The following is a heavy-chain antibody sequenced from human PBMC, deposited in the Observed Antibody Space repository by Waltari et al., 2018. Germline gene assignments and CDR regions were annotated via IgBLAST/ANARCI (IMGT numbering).Heavy chain of an antibody. CDR3: ARSDYPSFAEKSI. D-gene: IGHD3-16*01. CDR2: IIPVLAKT. J-gene: IGHJ3*02. Sequence: QVQLVQSGAEVKKPGSSVKVSCKASGNTVTGYSISWVRQAPGQGLEWMGRIIPVLAKTNDAQNCQGRVTLTADKFTSTAYMELNSLTSEDTAKYYCARSDYPSFAEKSIWGQGTMVTVSS. V-gene: IGHV1-69*04. CDR1: GNTVTGYS.